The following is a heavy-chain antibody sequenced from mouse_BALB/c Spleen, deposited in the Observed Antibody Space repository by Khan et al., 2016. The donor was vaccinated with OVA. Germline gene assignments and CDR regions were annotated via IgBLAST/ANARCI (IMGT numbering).Heavy chain of an antibody. V-gene: IGHV1-39*01. D-gene: IGHD2-1*01. Sequence: EVKLQESGPELEKPGASVKISCKASGYSFTGYNMNWVKQSNGKSLEWIGNIDPYYGGATYNQKFKGKATLTVDKSSSTAYMQLKSLTSEDSAVYYCTRGDGNYVRYYFDYWGQGTTLTVSS. CDR3: TRGDGNYVRYYFDY. CDR1: GYSFTGYN. J-gene: IGHJ2*01. CDR2: IDPYYGGA.